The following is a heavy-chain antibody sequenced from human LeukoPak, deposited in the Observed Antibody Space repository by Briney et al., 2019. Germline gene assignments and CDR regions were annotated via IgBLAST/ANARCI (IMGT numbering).Heavy chain of an antibody. CDR1: GGSISSYY. CDR3: ARHEYYDSSGYYYAGGYYFDY. Sequence: SETLSLTCTVSGGSISSYYWSWIRQPPGKGLEWIGYIYYSGSTNYNPSLKSRVTISVDTSKNQFSLKLSSVTAADTAVYYCARHEYYDSSGYYYAGGYYFDYWGQGTLVTVSS. V-gene: IGHV4-59*08. D-gene: IGHD3-22*01. CDR2: IYYSGST. J-gene: IGHJ4*02.